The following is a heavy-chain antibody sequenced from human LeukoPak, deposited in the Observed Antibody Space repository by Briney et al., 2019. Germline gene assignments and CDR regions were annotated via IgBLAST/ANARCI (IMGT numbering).Heavy chain of an antibody. Sequence: PGGSLRLSCAASGLTVSKNYMSWVRQAPGKGLESVSVIYSGGSTYYADSVRGRFTISRDNSKNTLYLQMNSLRAEDTAVYYCAKDRGLYCGGDCYSGQYDYWGQGTLVTVSS. J-gene: IGHJ4*02. D-gene: IGHD2-21*02. CDR2: IYSGGST. V-gene: IGHV3-53*01. CDR1: GLTVSKNY. CDR3: AKDRGLYCGGDCYSGQYDY.